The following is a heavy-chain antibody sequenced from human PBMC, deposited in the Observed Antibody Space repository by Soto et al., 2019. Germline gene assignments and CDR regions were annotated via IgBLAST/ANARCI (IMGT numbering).Heavy chain of an antibody. CDR2: ISNDGDYK. D-gene: IGHD1-26*01. CDR3: ARDEAFSAPYYLDY. J-gene: IGHJ4*02. V-gene: IGHV3-30*03. CDR1: EFTFSSHL. Sequence: VQLVESGGGVVQPGRSLRLSCVASEFTFSSHLMHWVRQAPGKGLEWVAFISNDGDYKNYADSVKGRSTISRDNSKDTVYLEIHSLRPEDTALYHCARDEAFSAPYYLDYWGQGTLVIVS.